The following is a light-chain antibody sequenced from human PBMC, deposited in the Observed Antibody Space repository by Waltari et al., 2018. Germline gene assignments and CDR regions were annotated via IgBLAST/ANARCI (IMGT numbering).Light chain of an antibody. J-gene: IGKJ4*01. CDR1: QSISSW. CDR2: KAS. Sequence: DIQMTPSPSTLSASVADRVTIPCRASQSISSWLAWYQQKSGKDPKIMIYKASSLQSAVPSRFSGIGSGTEFTLTISSLQPDDFATYYCQQYNSYPLTFGGGTKVEIK. CDR3: QQYNSYPLT. V-gene: IGKV1-5*03.